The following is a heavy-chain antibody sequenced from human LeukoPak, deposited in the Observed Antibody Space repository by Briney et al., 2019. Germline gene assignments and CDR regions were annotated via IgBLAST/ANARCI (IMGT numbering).Heavy chain of an antibody. D-gene: IGHD4-17*01. Sequence: GGSLRLSCAASGFTFSSYAMHWVRQAPGKGLEWVSYISSSGSTIYYADSVKGRFTISRDNAKNSLYLQMNSLRAEDTAVYYCARVVDHDYGDYYLDYWGQGTLVTVSS. CDR1: GFTFSSYA. CDR3: ARVVDHDYGDYYLDY. V-gene: IGHV3-48*04. J-gene: IGHJ4*02. CDR2: ISSSGSTI.